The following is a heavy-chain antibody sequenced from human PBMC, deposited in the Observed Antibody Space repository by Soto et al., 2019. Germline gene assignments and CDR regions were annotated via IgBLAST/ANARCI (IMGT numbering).Heavy chain of an antibody. V-gene: IGHV3-23*01. CDR2: ISGSGGST. D-gene: IGHD3-22*01. CDR3: AKDTYYYDSSGYYF. J-gene: IGHJ4*02. Sequence: SLRLSCAASVFTFSSYAMSWVRQAPGKGLEWVSAISGSGGSTYYADSVKGRLTISRDNSKNTLYLQMNSLRAEDTAVYYCAKDTYYYDSSGYYFWGQGTLVTVSS. CDR1: VFTFSSYA.